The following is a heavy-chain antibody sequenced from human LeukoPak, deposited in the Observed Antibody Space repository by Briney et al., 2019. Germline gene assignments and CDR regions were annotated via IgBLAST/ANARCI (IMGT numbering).Heavy chain of an antibody. CDR3: ARESWDIVVVPAALDY. CDR1: GFTFSSYS. D-gene: IGHD2-2*01. Sequence: GSLRLSCAASGFTFSSYSTNWVRQAPGKGLEWVSSISSSSSYIYYADSVKGRFTISRDNAKNSLYLQMNSLRAEDTAVYYCARESWDIVVVPAALDYWGQGTLVTVSS. CDR2: ISSSSSYI. V-gene: IGHV3-21*01. J-gene: IGHJ4*02.